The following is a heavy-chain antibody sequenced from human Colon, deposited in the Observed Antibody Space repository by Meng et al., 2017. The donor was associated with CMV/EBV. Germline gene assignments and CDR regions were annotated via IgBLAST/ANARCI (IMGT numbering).Heavy chain of an antibody. CDR2: IYPQDGGT. CDR1: GYTFTANH. J-gene: IGHJ4*02. D-gene: IGHD6-13*01. Sequence: QVQLVKSWTEVKKPGASVKGSCKTSGYTFTANHLHWVRQAPGQGLEWMGWIYPQDGGTYFAQKFQDRVTLTRDASITTAYMELSGLTSDDTAIYYCVRESWYFDFWGEGTLVTVSS. V-gene: IGHV1-2*02. CDR3: VRESWYFDF.